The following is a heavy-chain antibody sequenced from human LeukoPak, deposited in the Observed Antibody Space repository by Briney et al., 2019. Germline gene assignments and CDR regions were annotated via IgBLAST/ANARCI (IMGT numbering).Heavy chain of an antibody. D-gene: IGHD5-12*01. V-gene: IGHV3-23*01. CDR3: AKNLDGVATYFDY. J-gene: IGHJ4*02. Sequence: PGGSLRLSCAASGFTFSSYAMSWVRQAPGEGLEWVSAISGSGGSTYYADSVKGRFTISRDNSKDTLYLQMNSLRAEDTAVYYRAKNLDGVATYFDYWGQGTLVTVSS. CDR2: ISGSGGST. CDR1: GFTFSSYA.